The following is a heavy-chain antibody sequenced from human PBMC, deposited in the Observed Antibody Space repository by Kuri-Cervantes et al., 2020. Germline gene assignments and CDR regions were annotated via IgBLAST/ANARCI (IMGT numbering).Heavy chain of an antibody. J-gene: IGHJ5*02. CDR1: GFTFSSYG. Sequence: GGSLRLSCAASGFTFSSYGMHWVRQAPGKGLEWVAVIWYDGSNKYYADSVKGRFTISRDNSKNTLYLQMNSLRAEDTAVYYCASYNWNYDFDPWGQGTLVTVSS. V-gene: IGHV3-33*01. CDR3: ASYNWNYDFDP. CDR2: IWYDGSNK. D-gene: IGHD1-7*01.